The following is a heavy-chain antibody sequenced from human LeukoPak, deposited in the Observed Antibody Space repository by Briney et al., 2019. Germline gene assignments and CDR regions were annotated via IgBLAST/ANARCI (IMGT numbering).Heavy chain of an antibody. Sequence: PGGSLRLSCTASGFTLRNYWMHWVRQVPGKRLVWVSRISGDGSVTNYADSVQGRLTISRDNAKNTLYLQMNSLRAEDTAVYYCAKDWTFGVVSLFDYWGQGTLVTVSP. CDR1: GFTLRNYW. V-gene: IGHV3-74*01. D-gene: IGHD3-3*01. J-gene: IGHJ4*02. CDR3: AKDWTFGVVSLFDY. CDR2: ISGDGSVT.